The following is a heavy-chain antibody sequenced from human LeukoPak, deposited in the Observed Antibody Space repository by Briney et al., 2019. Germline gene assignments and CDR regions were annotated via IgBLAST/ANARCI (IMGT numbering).Heavy chain of an antibody. CDR1: GFTFSDHY. CDR2: ISSSGVHT. D-gene: IGHD6-6*01. V-gene: IGHV3-11*06. Sequence: PGGSLRLSCAASGFTFSDHYISWIRKAPGQGLKWVSYISSSGVHTEYADSVKGRFTMSRDNAKNSVYLQMDSLRAEDTAVYYCAREGIVARRLDFWGQGTLVTVSS. J-gene: IGHJ4*02. CDR3: AREGIVARRLDF.